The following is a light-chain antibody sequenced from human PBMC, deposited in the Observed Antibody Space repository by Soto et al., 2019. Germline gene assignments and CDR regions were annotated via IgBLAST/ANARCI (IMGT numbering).Light chain of an antibody. CDR2: AAS. Sequence: DIQITKSPSTLSASIGDRVTITCRASQSISSWLAWFQQKPGKAPKLLIYAASTLQSGVPSRFSGSGSGTDFTLTFSCLQSEDFATYYCQQYYNYPRTFSQGTKVDIK. V-gene: IGKV1-5*01. J-gene: IGKJ1*01. CDR1: QSISSW. CDR3: QQYYNYPRT.